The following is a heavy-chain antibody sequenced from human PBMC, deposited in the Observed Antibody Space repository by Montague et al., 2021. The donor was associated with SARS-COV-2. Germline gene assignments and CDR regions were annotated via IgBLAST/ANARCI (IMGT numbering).Heavy chain of an antibody. D-gene: IGHD3-10*01. CDR2: IYWDDDE. V-gene: IGHV2-5*02. J-gene: IGHJ5*02. CDR3: APLGFDSRSYYTPHNWFDP. CDR1: GISLSTSGVG. Sequence: PALVKPTQTLTLTCTFSGISLSTSGVGVAWIRQPPGKALEWLALIYWDDDERYSLSMRSRLTITKETPENQVVLRMTNMDPMDTATYYCAPLGFDSRSYYTPHNWFDPWGQGILVTVSS.